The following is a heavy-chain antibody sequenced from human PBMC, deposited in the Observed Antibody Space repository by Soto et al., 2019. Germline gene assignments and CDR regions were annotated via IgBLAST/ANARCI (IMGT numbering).Heavy chain of an antibody. V-gene: IGHV3-33*01. Sequence: GGSLRLSCAASGFTFSSYGMHWIRQAPGKGLEWVAVIWYDGSNKYYADSVKGRFTISRDNSKNTLYLQMNSLRAEDTAVYYCASCGYSGYDCGVLARWGQGTLVTVSS. CDR2: IWYDGSNK. D-gene: IGHD5-12*01. J-gene: IGHJ4*02. CDR1: GFTFSSYG. CDR3: ASCGYSGYDCGVLAR.